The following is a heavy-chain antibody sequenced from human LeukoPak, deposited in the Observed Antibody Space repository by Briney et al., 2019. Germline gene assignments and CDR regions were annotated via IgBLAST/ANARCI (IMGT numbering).Heavy chain of an antibody. CDR3: ARPTTGYCSSAGCHWDS. J-gene: IGHJ4*02. D-gene: IGHD2-2*01. CDR2: RSASSNFI. V-gene: IGHV3-21*01. Sequence: GGSLRLSCAASGVTFSTHSMYWVRQAPGEGLEWVSSRSASSNFIHYAESVRGRFTISRDNAKNSLYLQINSLGAQDMAVYYCARPTTGYCSSAGCHWDSWGQGTLVTVSS. CDR1: GVTFSTHS.